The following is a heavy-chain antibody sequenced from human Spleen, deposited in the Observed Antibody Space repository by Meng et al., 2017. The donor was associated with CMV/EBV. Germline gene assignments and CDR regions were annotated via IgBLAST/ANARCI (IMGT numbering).Heavy chain of an antibody. CDR1: GCTFSSYS. D-gene: IGHD6-19*01. V-gene: IGHV3-21*01. J-gene: IGHJ4*02. CDR3: AGYGTSSGWTPFDY. Sequence: ASGCTFSSYSMNWVRQAPGKGLEWVSSISSSSGSIYYADSVTGRFTISRDNAKNSLYLQMNSLRAEDTAVYYCAGYGTSSGWTPFDYWGQGTLVTVSS. CDR2: ISSSSGSI.